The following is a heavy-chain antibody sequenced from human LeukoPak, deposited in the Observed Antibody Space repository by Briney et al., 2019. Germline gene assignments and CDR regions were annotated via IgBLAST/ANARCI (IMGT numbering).Heavy chain of an antibody. CDR2: IIPIFGTA. J-gene: IGHJ4*02. CDR1: GGTFSNYA. Sequence: SVKVSCKASGGTFSNYAISSVRQAPGQGLEWMGGIIPIFGTANYAQKFQGRVTITADESTSTAYMELSSLRSEDTAVYYCARSRRIAVGGIGYWGQGTLVTVSS. D-gene: IGHD6-19*01. V-gene: IGHV1-69*13. CDR3: ARSRRIAVGGIGY.